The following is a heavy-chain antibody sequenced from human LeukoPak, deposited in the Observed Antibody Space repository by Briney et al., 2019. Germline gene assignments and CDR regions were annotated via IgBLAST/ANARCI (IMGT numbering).Heavy chain of an antibody. CDR3: AKGGLWDYFDY. Sequence: GGSLRLSCSASGFTFSNYAMHWVRQAPGKGLEFVSAISSSGGSTYYADSVKGRFTISRDNSKNTLYLQMNSLRAEDTAVYYCAKGGLWDYFDYWGQGTLVSVSS. J-gene: IGHJ4*02. D-gene: IGHD5-18*01. CDR2: ISSSGGST. V-gene: IGHV3-23*01. CDR1: GFTFSNYA.